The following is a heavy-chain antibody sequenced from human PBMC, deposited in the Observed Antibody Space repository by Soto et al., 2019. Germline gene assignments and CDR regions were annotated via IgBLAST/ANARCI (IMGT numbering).Heavy chain of an antibody. CDR2: MNPNSGNT. CDR3: ARRPDYQLLSQFDP. D-gene: IGHD2-2*01. V-gene: IGHV1-8*01. J-gene: IGHJ5*02. CDR1: GYTFTSYD. Sequence: QVQLVQSGAEVKKPGASVKVSCKASGYTFTSYDINWVRQATGQGLEWMGWMNPNSGNTGYAQKFQGKVTMTRNTSISTAYMELSSLRSEDTAVYYCARRPDYQLLSQFDPWGQGTLVTVSS.